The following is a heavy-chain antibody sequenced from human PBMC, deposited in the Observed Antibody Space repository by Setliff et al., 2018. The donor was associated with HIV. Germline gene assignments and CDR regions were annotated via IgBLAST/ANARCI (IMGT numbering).Heavy chain of an antibody. Sequence: SETLSLTCAVYGESLSPYYWCWIRQPPGKGLEWIGEINHSGSNNYNPSLKSRVTLSVDTSKNQFSLKLTSVTAADTAVYYCARGLGMVESTTPFDFWGQGTLVTVSS. V-gene: IGHV4-34*01. D-gene: IGHD1-26*01. J-gene: IGHJ4*02. CDR3: ARGLGMVESTTPFDF. CDR2: INHSGSN. CDR1: GESLSPYY.